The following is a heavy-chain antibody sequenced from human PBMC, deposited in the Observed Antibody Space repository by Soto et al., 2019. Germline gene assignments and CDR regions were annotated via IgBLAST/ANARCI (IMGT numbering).Heavy chain of an antibody. J-gene: IGHJ5*02. CDR3: AREGHSSWEWLDP. D-gene: IGHD1-26*01. CDR1: GDPLSYGGYY. CDR2: VSHTGAT. V-gene: IGHV4-31*03. Sequence: QVQLQESGPGLVEPSQTLSLVCSVSGDPLSYGGYYWILVRPSPGKALEWIGFVSHTGATYYHPSLESRVTMAVDMSKNEFSLKLTSVTDAATATYYCAREGHSSWEWLDPLGQGILVTVAS.